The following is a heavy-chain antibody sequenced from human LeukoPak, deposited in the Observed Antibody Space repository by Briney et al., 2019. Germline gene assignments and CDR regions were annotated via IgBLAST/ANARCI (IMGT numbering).Heavy chain of an antibody. J-gene: IGHJ3*02. V-gene: IGHV1-46*01. CDR3: ARVSVGATYFRAFDI. Sequence: ASVKVSCKAVGYTFTSHYMHWVRQAPGQGLGWMGIINPSGGSPSYAQKIQGRVTMTRDTSTSTVYMKLSSLRSEDTAVYYCARVSVGATYFRAFDIWGQGTMVTVSS. CDR1: GYTFTSHY. CDR2: INPSGGSP. D-gene: IGHD1-26*01.